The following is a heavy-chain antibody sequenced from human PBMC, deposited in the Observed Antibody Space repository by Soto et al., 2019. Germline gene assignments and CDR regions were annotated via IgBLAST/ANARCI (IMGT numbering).Heavy chain of an antibody. D-gene: IGHD3-16*01. V-gene: IGHV1-69*01. CDR1: GGTFSSYA. CDR3: ARDRERLGGIVRGSFDC. CDR2: IIPIFGTA. J-gene: IGHJ4*02. Sequence: QVQLVQSGAEVKKPGSSVKVSCKASGGTFSSYAISWVRQAPGQGLEWMGGIIPIFGTANYAQKLQGRVTITADESTGTAYVELSSVRSEDRGVYYCARDRERLGGIVRGSFDCWGQGTLVTVSS.